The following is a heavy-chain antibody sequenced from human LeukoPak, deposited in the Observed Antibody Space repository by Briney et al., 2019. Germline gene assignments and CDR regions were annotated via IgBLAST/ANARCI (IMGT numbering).Heavy chain of an antibody. D-gene: IGHD3-10*01. CDR3: ARDTEGFGVDY. J-gene: IGHJ4*02. V-gene: IGHV1-2*02. CDR2: INPNSGGT. Sequence: ASVKVSCKASGYTFTGYYMHWVRQAPGQGLEWMGWINPNSGGTNYAQKLQGRVTMTTDTSTTTAGMELRSLRSDDTAVYYCARDTEGFGVDYWGQGTLVTVSS. CDR1: GYTFTGYY.